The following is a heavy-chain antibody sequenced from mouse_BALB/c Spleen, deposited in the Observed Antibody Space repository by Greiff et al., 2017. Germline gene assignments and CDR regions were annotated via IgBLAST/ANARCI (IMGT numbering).Heavy chain of an antibody. Sequence: EVKLVESGGGLVQPGGSLRLSCATSGFTFTDYYMSWVRQPPGKALEWLGFIRNKANGYTTEYSASVKGRFTISRDNSQSILYLQMNTLRAEDSATYYCARAPTLYALDNWGQGDSDTVSP. CDR1: GFTFTDYY. CDR2: IRNKANGYTT. CDR3: ARAPTLYALDN. J-gene: IGHJ4*01. D-gene: IGHD2-10*01. V-gene: IGHV7-3*02.